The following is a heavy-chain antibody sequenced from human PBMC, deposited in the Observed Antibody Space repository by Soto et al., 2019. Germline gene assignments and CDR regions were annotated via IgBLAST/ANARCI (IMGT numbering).Heavy chain of an antibody. CDR2: ISGSGTST. Sequence: EVQLLESGGALVQPGGSLRLSCAASGFTFSNFAMSWVRQAPGKGLEWVSAISGSGTSTYDADSVKRRFSISRDNAKNTLYLQMNSLRAEDTAVYYGAEDRKSGSGWYWDYWGQGTLVTVSS. V-gene: IGHV3-23*01. CDR1: GFTFSNFA. J-gene: IGHJ4*02. D-gene: IGHD6-19*01. CDR3: AEDRKSGSGWYWDY.